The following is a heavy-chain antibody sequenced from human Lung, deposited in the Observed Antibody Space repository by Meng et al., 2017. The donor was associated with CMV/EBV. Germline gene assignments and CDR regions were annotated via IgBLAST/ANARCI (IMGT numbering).Heavy chain of an antibody. CDR3: ARDSKAADY. J-gene: IGHJ4*02. CDR2: INTNTGKP. D-gene: IGHD6-25*01. CDR1: GYTFTTYG. V-gene: IGHV7-4-1*02. Sequence: VQLVPSGSGLKKPGASVRISCKASGYTFTTYGMNWVRQAPGQGLEWMGWINTNTGKPTYAQGLTGRFVFSLDTSVSTAYLQISSLKAEDTAVYYCARDSKAADYWGQGTLVTVSS.